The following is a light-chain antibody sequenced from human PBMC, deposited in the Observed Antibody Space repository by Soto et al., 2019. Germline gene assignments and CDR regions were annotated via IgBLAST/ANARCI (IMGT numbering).Light chain of an antibody. J-gene: IGLJ3*02. CDR2: DVS. Sequence: QSALTQPASVSGSPGQSITISCTGTSSDVGVYDFVSWYQQHPGKAPKLVIYDVSNRPAGVSNRFSGSKSGNTASLTISGLQAEDEADYYCSSYTTSTTRVFGGGTKLTVL. CDR3: SSYTTSTTRV. V-gene: IGLV2-14*03. CDR1: SSDVGVYDF.